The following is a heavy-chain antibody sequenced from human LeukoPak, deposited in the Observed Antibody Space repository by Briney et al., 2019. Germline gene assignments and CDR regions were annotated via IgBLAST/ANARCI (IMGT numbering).Heavy chain of an antibody. J-gene: IGHJ5*02. Sequence: GASVKVSCKASGYTFTNSYIHWVRQAPGQGLEWMGSMNPKSGGTKYAQKFRGRVSMTRDTSISTAYMELASLTSDDTAVYYCARAGGRSWFDPWGQGTLVTVSS. CDR1: GYTFTNSY. CDR3: ARAGGRSWFDP. CDR2: MNPKSGGT. V-gene: IGHV1-2*02. D-gene: IGHD1-26*01.